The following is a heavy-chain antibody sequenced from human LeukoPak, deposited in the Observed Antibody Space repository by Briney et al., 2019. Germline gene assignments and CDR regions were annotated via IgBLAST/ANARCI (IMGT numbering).Heavy chain of an antibody. CDR1: GFTFSDYY. CDR2: ISSSSSHT. CDR3: ARDSRDGYNSVDY. V-gene: IGHV3-11*05. D-gene: IGHD5-24*01. J-gene: IGHJ4*02. Sequence: GGSLRPSCAASGFTFSDYYMSWIRRAPGKGLEWVSYISSSSSHTNYADSVKGRFTISRDNAENSVYLQMNSQRAEDTAVYYCARDSRDGYNSVDYWGQGTLVTVSS.